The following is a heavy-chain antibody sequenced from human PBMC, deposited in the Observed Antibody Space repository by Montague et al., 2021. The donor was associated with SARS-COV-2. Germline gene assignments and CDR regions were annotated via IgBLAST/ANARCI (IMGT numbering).Heavy chain of an antibody. J-gene: IGHJ4*02. V-gene: IGHV4-39*07. CDR1: GCSISSSSYY. D-gene: IGHD2-15*01. CDR3: ARAPPAYWGFVVRVAAHFDY. Sequence: SETLSLTCTVSGCSISSSSYYWGWLRPPPGKVLEWIGSIYYSGTTYYHPSLKSLVTISVNTSKNQFYLKLRSVTAADTAVYYCARAPPAYWGFVVRVAAHFDYWGQGTMVTVSS. CDR2: IYYSGTT.